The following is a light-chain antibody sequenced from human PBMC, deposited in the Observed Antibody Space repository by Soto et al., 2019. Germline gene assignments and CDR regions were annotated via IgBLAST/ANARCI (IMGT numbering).Light chain of an antibody. CDR2: DAS. J-gene: IGKJ4*01. V-gene: IGKV1-5*01. CDR1: QSISSW. Sequence: DIQMTQSPSTLSASVGDRVTITCRASQSISSWLAWYQQKPGKAPKLLIYDASSLESGVPSRFSGSGSGTEFTLTISSLQPEDFATYYCLQYNGFPFTFGGGTKVDIK. CDR3: LQYNGFPFT.